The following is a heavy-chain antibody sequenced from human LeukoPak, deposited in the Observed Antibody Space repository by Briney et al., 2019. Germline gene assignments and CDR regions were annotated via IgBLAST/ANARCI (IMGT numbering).Heavy chain of an antibody. J-gene: IGHJ3*02. CDR3: ARGGSPPEALGDTFDI. CDR2: ISGDGRIT. CDR1: GFTFGNYW. D-gene: IGHD1-26*01. Sequence: GGSLRLSCEASGFTFGNYWMHWVRQAPGKGLVWVSRISGDGRITRNADSVKGRFFISRDNAKNTLYLQMNSLRAEDAAVYYCARGGSPPEALGDTFDIWGQGTMVTVSS. V-gene: IGHV3-74*01.